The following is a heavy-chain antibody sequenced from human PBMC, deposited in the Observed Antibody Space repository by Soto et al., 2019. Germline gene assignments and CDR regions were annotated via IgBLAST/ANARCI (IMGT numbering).Heavy chain of an antibody. CDR2: IYYRGST. D-gene: IGHD4-17*01. CDR1: GGSISSYY. V-gene: IGHV4-59*01. CDR3: ARAPSYGGNSYGMDV. J-gene: IGHJ6*02. Sequence: SQTLSLTCTVSGGSISSYYWSWIRQPPGKGLEWIGYIYYRGSTNYNPSLKSRVTISVDTSKNQFSLKLSSVTAADTAVYYCARAPSYGGNSYGMDVWGQGTTATVSS.